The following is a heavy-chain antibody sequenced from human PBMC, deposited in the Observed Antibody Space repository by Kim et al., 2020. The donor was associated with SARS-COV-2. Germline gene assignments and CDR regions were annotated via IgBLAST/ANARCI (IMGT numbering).Heavy chain of an antibody. V-gene: IGHV2-70*01. D-gene: IGHD3-22*01. CDR1: GFSLSTSGMC. CDR2: IDWDDDK. J-gene: IGHJ3*02. CDR3: ARNLYYYDGSGYYDAFAI. Sequence: SGPTLVNPTQTLTLTCTFSGFSLSTSGMCVSWIRQPPGKALEWLALIDWDDDKYYSTSLKTRLTISKDTSKNQVVLTMTNMDPVDTATYYCARNLYYYDGSGYYDAFAIWGQGTMGTVSS.